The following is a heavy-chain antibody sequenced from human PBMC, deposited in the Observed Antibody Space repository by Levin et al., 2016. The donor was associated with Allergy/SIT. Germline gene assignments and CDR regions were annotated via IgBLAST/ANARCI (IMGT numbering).Heavy chain of an antibody. J-gene: IGHJ4*02. D-gene: IGHD3-10*01. Sequence: LETLSLTCTVSGGSISRTIHYWGWIRQPPGKGLEWIGSIYYNGSSYYNPSLKSRVTISVDTSKNQFSLKLSSVTAADTAVYYCARLIYYYGSGSYYNDYYYFDYWGQGTLVTVSS. CDR3: ARLIYYYGSGSYYNDYYYFDY. CDR2: IYYNGSS. V-gene: IGHV4-39*01. CDR1: GGSISRTIHY.